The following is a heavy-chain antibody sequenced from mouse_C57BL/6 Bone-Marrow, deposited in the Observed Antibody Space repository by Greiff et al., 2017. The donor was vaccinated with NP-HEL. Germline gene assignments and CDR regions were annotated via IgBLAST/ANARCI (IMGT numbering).Heavy chain of an antibody. CDR1: GFTFSDYY. D-gene: IGHD1-1*01. V-gene: IGHV5-12*01. Sequence: EVKVEESGGGLVQPGGSLKLSCAASGFTFSDYYMYWVRQTPEKRLEWVAYISNGGGSTYYPDTVKGRFTISRDNAKNTLYLQMRRLKSEDTAMYYCARQIYYYGSRPPWWYFDVWGTGTTVTVSS. CDR2: ISNGGGST. CDR3: ARQIYYYGSRPPWWYFDV. J-gene: IGHJ1*03.